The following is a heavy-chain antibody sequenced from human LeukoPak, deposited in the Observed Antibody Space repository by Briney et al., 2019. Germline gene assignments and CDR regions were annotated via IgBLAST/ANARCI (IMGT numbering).Heavy chain of an antibody. V-gene: IGHV1-2*04. CDR3: ARGDSSGWDWFDP. Sequence: ASVKVSCKASGYTFPGYYMNWVRQAPGQGLEWMGWINPNSGGTNYAQKFQGWVTMTRDTSISTAYMELSRLRSDDTAVYYCARGDSSGWDWFDPWGQGTLVTVSS. J-gene: IGHJ5*02. D-gene: IGHD6-19*01. CDR1: GYTFPGYY. CDR2: INPNSGGT.